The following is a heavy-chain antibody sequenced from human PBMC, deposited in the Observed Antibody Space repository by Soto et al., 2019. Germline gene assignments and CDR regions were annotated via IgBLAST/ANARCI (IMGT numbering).Heavy chain of an antibody. CDR1: GFTFSSYW. CDR2: INRDATDK. V-gene: IGHV3-7*01. CDR3: GGGSGWIFDY. D-gene: IGHD6-19*01. Sequence: EVHLVESGVGLVQPGGSLTISCAASGFTFSSYWMTWVRQAPGKGLERVAHINRDATDKHYADSVKGRFTISRDNAKSSLFLQMTSLRAEDTAVYYCGGGSGWIFDYWGQGILVTVSS. J-gene: IGHJ4*02.